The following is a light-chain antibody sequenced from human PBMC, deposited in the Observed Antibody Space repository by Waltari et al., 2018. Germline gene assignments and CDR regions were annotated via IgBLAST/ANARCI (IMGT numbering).Light chain of an antibody. Sequence: SYVLTQPPSVSVAPGQTARITRGGNNIGRKRVQWYQQKPGQAPALVICYDSDRPAGIPERFSGSNSGNTSTLTISMVEAGDEADYYCQVWGSTTYPFGGGTKLTVL. CDR1: NIGRKR. V-gene: IGLV3-21*04. J-gene: IGLJ2*01. CDR3: QVWGSTTYP. CDR2: YDS.